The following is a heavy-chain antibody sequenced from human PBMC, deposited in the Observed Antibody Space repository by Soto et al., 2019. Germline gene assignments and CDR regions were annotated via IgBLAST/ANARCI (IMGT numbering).Heavy chain of an antibody. Sequence: QVQLQQWGAGLLKPSETLSLTCAVYGGSFSGYYWSWIRQPPGMGLEWIGEINHSGSTNYNPSLKSRVTISVDTSKNQFSLKLSSVTAADTAVYYCARGAFGTYYDFWSGYNYFDYWGQGTLVTVSS. J-gene: IGHJ4*02. CDR2: INHSGST. D-gene: IGHD3-3*01. CDR1: GGSFSGYY. CDR3: ARGAFGTYYDFWSGYNYFDY. V-gene: IGHV4-34*01.